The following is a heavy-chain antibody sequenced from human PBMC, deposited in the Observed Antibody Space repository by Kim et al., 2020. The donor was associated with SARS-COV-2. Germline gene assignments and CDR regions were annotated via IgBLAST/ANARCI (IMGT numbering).Heavy chain of an antibody. Sequence: YADSVKGRLTISRDNAKNTLYLQMNSLRAEDTAVYYCARASGSYYYFDYWGQGTLVTVSS. J-gene: IGHJ4*02. CDR3: ARASGSYYYFDY. D-gene: IGHD1-26*01. V-gene: IGHV3-74*01.